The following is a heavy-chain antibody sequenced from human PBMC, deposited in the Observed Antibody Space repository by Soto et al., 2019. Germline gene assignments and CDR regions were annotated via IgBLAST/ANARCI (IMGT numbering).Heavy chain of an antibody. CDR2: MNPNSGNT. J-gene: IGHJ5*01. CDR3: AGSNGYNFNWLDS. CDR1: GYAFASYD. Sequence: QVQLEQSGAEVKTPGASVKVSCKASGYAFASYDINWVRQAPGQGLEWMAWMNPNSGNTNYAQKFQGRLTMTRDTALSIAHMELSGLRNEDTAVYYCAGSNGYNFNWLDSWGQGTLVIVSA. V-gene: IGHV1-8*01. D-gene: IGHD1-20*01.